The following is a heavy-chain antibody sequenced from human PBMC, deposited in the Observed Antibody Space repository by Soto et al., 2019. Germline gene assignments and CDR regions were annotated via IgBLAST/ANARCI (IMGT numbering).Heavy chain of an antibody. D-gene: IGHD4-4*01. CDR3: AKDLSGRSNYNLCYFDY. Sequence: GGSLRLSCAASGFTFSSYAMSWVRQAPGKGLEWVSAISGSGGSTYYADSVKGRFAIFRDNSKNTMYLQMNSLRAEDTAVYYYAKDLSGRSNYNLCYFDYWGQGTLVTVSS. CDR2: ISGSGGST. CDR1: GFTFSSYA. J-gene: IGHJ4*01. V-gene: IGHV3-23*01.